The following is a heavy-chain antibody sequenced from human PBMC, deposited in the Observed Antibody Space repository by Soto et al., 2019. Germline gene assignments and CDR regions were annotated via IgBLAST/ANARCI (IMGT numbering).Heavy chain of an antibody. CDR1: GYSFTSYW. J-gene: IGHJ6*02. D-gene: IGHD6-13*01. Sequence: GESLKISCKDSGYSFTSYWISWVRQMPGKGLEWMGRIDPSDSYTNYSPSFQGHVTISADKSISTAYLQWSSLKASDTAMYYCATRIAAAGSYYYYGMDVWGQGATVTVSS. V-gene: IGHV5-10-1*01. CDR2: IDPSDSYT. CDR3: ATRIAAAGSYYYYGMDV.